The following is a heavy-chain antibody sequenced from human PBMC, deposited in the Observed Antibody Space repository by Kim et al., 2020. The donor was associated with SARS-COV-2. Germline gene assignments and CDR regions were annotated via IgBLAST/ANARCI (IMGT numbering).Heavy chain of an antibody. J-gene: IGHJ6*02. Sequence: GGSLRLSCAASGFTFSSYEMNWVRQAPGKGLEWVSYISSSGSTIYYADSVKGRFTISRDNAKNSLYLQMNSLRAEDTAVYYCARVFGARRSYGMDVWGQGTTVTVSS. CDR3: ARVFGARRSYGMDV. CDR1: GFTFSSYE. CDR2: ISSSGSTI. V-gene: IGHV3-48*03. D-gene: IGHD3-16*01.